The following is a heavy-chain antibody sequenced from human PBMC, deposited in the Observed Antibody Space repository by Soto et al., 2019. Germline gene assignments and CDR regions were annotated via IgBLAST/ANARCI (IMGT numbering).Heavy chain of an antibody. J-gene: IGHJ5*02. CDR2: ISHSEST. Sequence: SETLSLTCAVSGGSITSSNWWSWVRQPPGKGLEWLGQISHSESTNYNPSLKSRVTISVDTSKNQFSLKLSSVTAADTAVYYCARGSDYVGSFDPWGQGTLVTVSS. V-gene: IGHV4-4*02. CDR1: GGSITSSNW. CDR3: ARGSDYVGSFDP. D-gene: IGHD4-17*01.